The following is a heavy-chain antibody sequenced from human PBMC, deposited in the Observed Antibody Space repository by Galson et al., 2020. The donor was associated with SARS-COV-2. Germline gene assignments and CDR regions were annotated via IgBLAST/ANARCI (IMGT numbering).Heavy chain of an antibody. J-gene: IGHJ6*02. CDR3: AKDLSPYGDYTAYYYYYGMDV. Sequence: GGSLRLSCAASGFTFSSYGMHWVRQAPGKGLEWVAVISYDGSNKYYADSVKGRFTISRDNSKNTLYLQMNSLRAEDTAVYYCAKDLSPYGDYTAYYYYYGMDVWGQGTTVTVSS. CDR2: ISYDGSNK. CDR1: GFTFSSYG. D-gene: IGHD4-17*01. V-gene: IGHV3-30*18.